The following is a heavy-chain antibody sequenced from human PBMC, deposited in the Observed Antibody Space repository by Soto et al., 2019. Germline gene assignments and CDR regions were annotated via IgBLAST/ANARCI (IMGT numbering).Heavy chain of an antibody. D-gene: IGHD6-19*01. J-gene: IGHJ6*03. CDR2: IRSKANSYAT. V-gene: IGHV3-73*01. CDR3: TRHSLYSSGYYYMDV. CDR1: GFTFSGSA. Sequence: GGSLRLSCAASGFTFSGSAMHWVRQASGKGLEWVGRIRSKANSYATAYAASVKGRFTISRDDSKNTAYLQMNSLKTEDTAVYYCTRHSLYSSGYYYMDVWGKGTTVTVSS.